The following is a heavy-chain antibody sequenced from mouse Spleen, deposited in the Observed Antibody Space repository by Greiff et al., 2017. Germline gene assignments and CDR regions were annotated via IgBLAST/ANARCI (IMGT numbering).Heavy chain of an antibody. CDR2: ISSGSSTI. D-gene: IGHD1-1*01. CDR1: GFTFSDYG. V-gene: IGHV5-17*01. J-gene: IGHJ3*01. CDR3: ARRYYDGSYSAWFAY. Sequence: EVKLVESGGGLVKPGGSLKLSCAASGFTFSDYGMHWVRQAPEKGLEWVGYISSGSSTIYYADTVKGRFTISRDNAKNTLFLQMTSLRSEDTAMYYCARRYYDGSYSAWFAYWGQGTLVTVSA.